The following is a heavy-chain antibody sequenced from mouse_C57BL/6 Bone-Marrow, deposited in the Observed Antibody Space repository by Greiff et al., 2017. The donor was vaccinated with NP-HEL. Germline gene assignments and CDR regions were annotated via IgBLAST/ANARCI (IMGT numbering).Heavy chain of an antibody. Sequence: EVQLQESGGGLVKPGGSLKLSCAASGFTFSSYAMSWVRQTPEKRLEWVATISDGGSYTYYPDNVKGRFTISRDNAKNNLYLQMSHLKSEDTAMYYCARERNLAWFAYWGQGTLVTVSA. V-gene: IGHV5-4*01. CDR3: ARERNLAWFAY. J-gene: IGHJ3*01. CDR1: GFTFSSYA. CDR2: ISDGGSYT.